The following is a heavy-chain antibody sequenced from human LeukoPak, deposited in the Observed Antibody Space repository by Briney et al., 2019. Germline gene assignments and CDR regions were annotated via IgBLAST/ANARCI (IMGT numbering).Heavy chain of an antibody. J-gene: IGHJ4*02. V-gene: IGHV1-69*05. CDR3: ASPERSSGYYYEY. Sequence: SVKVSCXASGGTFSSYAISWVRQAHGQGLEWMGGIIPIFGTANYAQKFQGRVTITTDESTSTAYMELSSLRSEDTAVYYCASPERSSGYYYEYWGQGTLVTVSS. D-gene: IGHD3-22*01. CDR2: IIPIFGTA. CDR1: GGTFSSYA.